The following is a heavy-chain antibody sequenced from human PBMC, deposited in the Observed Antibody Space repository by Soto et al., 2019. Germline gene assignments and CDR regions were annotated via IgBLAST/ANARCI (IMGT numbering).Heavy chain of an antibody. J-gene: IGHJ6*03. Sequence: EVQLLESGGGLVQPGGSLRLSCAASGFTFSDYAMSWVRQAPGNGLEWVSTITGSGGNTLYPDSVKGRFTISRDNSKNTLRLEMNGLRGDDRAVYYGAKGGGASFYYYMDVWGKGTAVTVSS. CDR2: ITGSGGNT. CDR1: GFTFSDYA. V-gene: IGHV3-23*01. D-gene: IGHD3-16*01. CDR3: AKGGGASFYYYMDV.